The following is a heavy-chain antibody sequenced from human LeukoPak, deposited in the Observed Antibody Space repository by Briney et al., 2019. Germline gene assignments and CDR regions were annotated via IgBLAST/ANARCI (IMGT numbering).Heavy chain of an antibody. D-gene: IGHD6-19*01. CDR3: ATHSGGHIDY. J-gene: IGHJ4*02. Sequence: SETLSLTCTVSGGSISSYYWSWIRQPPGKGLEWIGYIYYGGSTNYNPSLKSRVTMSVDTSKNQFSLKLSSVTAADTAVYYCATHSGGHIDYWGQGSLVTVSS. CDR2: IYYGGST. CDR1: GGSISSYY. V-gene: IGHV4-59*01.